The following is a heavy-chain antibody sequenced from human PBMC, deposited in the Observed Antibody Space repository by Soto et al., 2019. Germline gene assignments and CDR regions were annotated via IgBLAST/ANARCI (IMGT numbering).Heavy chain of an antibody. D-gene: IGHD1-1*01. CDR2: MSHSGGT. CDR3: AIGPALERPRYYYYMDV. Sequence: LSLTCAVYGGLVSSGSYYWSWIRQPPGKGLEWNGEMSHSGGTHFNPSLKNRVTISVDKSKNQFSLKKRTVTAADTAVYYCAIGPALERPRYYYYMDVWGKWTTVTVSS. J-gene: IGHJ6*03. V-gene: IGHV4-61*01. CDR1: GGLVSSGSYY.